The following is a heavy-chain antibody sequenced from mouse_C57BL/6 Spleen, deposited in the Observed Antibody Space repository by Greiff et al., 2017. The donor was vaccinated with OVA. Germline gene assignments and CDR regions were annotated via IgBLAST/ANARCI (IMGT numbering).Heavy chain of an antibody. J-gene: IGHJ2*01. CDR2: ISSGSSTI. CDR1: GFTFSDYG. CDR3: ERRGCYGSSYNYFDY. D-gene: IGHD1-1*01. Sequence: EVQVVESGGGLVKPGGSLKLSCAASGFTFSDYGMHWVRQAPEKGLEWVAYISSGSSTIYYADTVKGRFTISRDNAKNTLFLQMTSLRSEDTAMYYCERRGCYGSSYNYFDYWGQGTTLTVSS. V-gene: IGHV5-17*01.